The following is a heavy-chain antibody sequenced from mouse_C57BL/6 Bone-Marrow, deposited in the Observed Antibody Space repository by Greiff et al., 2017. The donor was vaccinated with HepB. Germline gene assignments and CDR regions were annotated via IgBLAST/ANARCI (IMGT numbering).Heavy chain of an antibody. J-gene: IGHJ3*01. D-gene: IGHD2-4*01. CDR3: ARGGLRRWFAY. Sequence: QVQLKQPGAELVMPGASVKLSCKASGYTFTSYWMHWVKQRPGQGLEWIGEIDPSDSYTNYNQKFKGKSTLTVDKSSSTAYMQLSSLTSEDSAVYYCARGGLRRWFAYWGQGTLVTVSA. CDR1: GYTFTSYW. V-gene: IGHV1-69*01. CDR2: IDPSDSYT.